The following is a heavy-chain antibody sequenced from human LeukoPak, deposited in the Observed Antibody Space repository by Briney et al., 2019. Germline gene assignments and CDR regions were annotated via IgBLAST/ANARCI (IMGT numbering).Heavy chain of an antibody. D-gene: IGHD5-18*01. J-gene: IGHJ4*02. Sequence: GGSLRLSCVASGFVFEDYTMHWVRQAPGKGLEWVSLINYDGTSTYYADSVKGRFTISRDDSKNSLYLQMNSLRTEDTALYYCAKDIWGYDYGNFDYWGQGTLVTVSS. V-gene: IGHV3-43*01. CDR3: AKDIWGYDYGNFDY. CDR2: INYDGTST. CDR1: GFVFEDYT.